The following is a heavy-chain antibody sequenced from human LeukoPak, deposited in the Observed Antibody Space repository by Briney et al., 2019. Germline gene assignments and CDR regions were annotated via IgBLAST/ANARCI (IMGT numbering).Heavy chain of an antibody. V-gene: IGHV4-34*01. CDR2: INHSGST. J-gene: IGHJ5*02. CDR1: GGSFSGYY. Sequence: SETLSLTCAVYGGSFSGYYWSWIRQPPGKGLEWIGEINHSGSTNYNPSLKSRVTISVDTSKNQFSLKLSSVTAADTAVYYCAREAAGMDNWFDPWGQGTLVTVSS. CDR3: AREAAGMDNWFDP. D-gene: IGHD6-13*01.